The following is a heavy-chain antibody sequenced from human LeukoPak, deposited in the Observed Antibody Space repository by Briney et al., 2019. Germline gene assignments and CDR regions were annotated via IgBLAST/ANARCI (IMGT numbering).Heavy chain of an antibody. J-gene: IGHJ5*02. D-gene: IGHD4-17*01. Sequence: SETLSLTCTVSGGPISIYYGSWTRHPPGRGREGIGYFYYSGSTNYNPSLKSRVTISVDTSKNQFSLKLSSVTAADTAVYYCARVVVYGDYPSWFDPWGQGTLVTVSS. CDR3: ARVVVYGDYPSWFDP. V-gene: IGHV4-59*13. CDR2: FYYSGST. CDR1: GGPISIYY.